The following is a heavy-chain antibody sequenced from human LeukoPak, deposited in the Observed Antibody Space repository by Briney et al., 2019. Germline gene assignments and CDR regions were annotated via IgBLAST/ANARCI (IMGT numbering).Heavy chain of an antibody. Sequence: ASVKVSCKASGYTFTSYDINWVRQATGQGLEWMGWMNPNSGNTGYAQKFQGRVTMTRNTSISTAYMELSSLRSEDTAVYYCARKHTAIAAGSYYYYYTDVWGKGTTVTVSS. CDR2: MNPNSGNT. CDR3: ARKHTAIAAGSYYYYYTDV. J-gene: IGHJ6*03. V-gene: IGHV1-8*01. D-gene: IGHD6-13*01. CDR1: GYTFTSYD.